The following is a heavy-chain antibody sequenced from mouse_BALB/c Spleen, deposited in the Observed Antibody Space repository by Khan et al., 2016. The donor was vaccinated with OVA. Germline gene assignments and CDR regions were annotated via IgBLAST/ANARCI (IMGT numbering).Heavy chain of an antibody. D-gene: IGHD2-14*01. Sequence: VQLVESGAELARPGASVKMSCKASGYTFTSYTIHWIKERPGQGLEWIGYINPSNGYTNYNQKFKDKATLTTDKSSTTVYLQLSSLTSDDSAVYNCVRDGAYHRNDGWFAYWGQGTLVTVSA. V-gene: IGHV1-4*01. CDR3: VRDGAYHRNDGWFAY. CDR1: GYTFTSYT. CDR2: INPSNGYT. J-gene: IGHJ3*01.